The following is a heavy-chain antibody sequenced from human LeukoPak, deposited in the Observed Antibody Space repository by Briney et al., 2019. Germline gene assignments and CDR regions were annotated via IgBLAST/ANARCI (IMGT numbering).Heavy chain of an antibody. J-gene: IGHJ4*02. CDR1: GLTFSSNY. D-gene: IGHD6-19*01. V-gene: IGHV3-53*01. CDR2: IYSGGNT. Sequence: GGSLRLSCAASGLTFSSNYMSWVRQAPGKGLEWVSVIYSGGNTYYADSMKGRFTISRDNSKNTLYLQMNSLRAEDTAVYYCAAGYSSGWQTYFDYWGQGTLVTVSS. CDR3: AAGYSSGWQTYFDY.